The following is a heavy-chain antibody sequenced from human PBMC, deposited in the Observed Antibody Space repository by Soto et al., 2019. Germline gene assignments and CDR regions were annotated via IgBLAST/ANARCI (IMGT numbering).Heavy chain of an antibody. CDR1: GGSMSSSSYY. CDR3: ARGFDILTFGFCLDY. V-gene: IGHV4-39*01. Sequence: SETLSLTCTVSGGSMSSSSYYWGWIRQPPGKGLEWIANMYFSGFYSGSTSYNPSLKSRVTISVDTSKNQFSLQVSSVTAADTALYYCARGFDILTFGFCLDYWGQGTLVTVSS. J-gene: IGHJ4*02. D-gene: IGHD3-9*01. CDR2: MYFSGFYSGST.